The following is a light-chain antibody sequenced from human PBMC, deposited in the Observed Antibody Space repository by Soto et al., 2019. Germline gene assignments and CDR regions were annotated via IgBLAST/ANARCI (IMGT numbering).Light chain of an antibody. J-gene: IGKJ2*01. CDR2: GAS. Sequence: EIVMTQSPATLSVSPGERVTLSCRARQSLSTYLAWYQQKPGQAPRLLIYGASTKATAIPARFSGSGSATDFTLTIRSLQSKDFAVYYCQSYNDWPFTFGQGTKLEI. CDR1: QSLSTY. CDR3: QSYNDWPFT. V-gene: IGKV3-15*01.